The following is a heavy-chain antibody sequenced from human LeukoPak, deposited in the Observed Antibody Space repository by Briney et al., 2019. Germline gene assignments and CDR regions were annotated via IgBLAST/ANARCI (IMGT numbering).Heavy chain of an antibody. J-gene: IGHJ4*02. Sequence: ASVKVSCKASGGTFSNYGITWVRQAPGQGLEWMGGIIPIFGTTNYAQKFQGRVTMTEDTSTDTAYMELSSLRSEDTAVYYCATTPLRFLEWLFYYWGQGTLVTVSS. V-gene: IGHV1-69*06. CDR2: IIPIFGTT. D-gene: IGHD3-3*01. CDR3: ATTPLRFLEWLFYY. CDR1: GGTFSNYG.